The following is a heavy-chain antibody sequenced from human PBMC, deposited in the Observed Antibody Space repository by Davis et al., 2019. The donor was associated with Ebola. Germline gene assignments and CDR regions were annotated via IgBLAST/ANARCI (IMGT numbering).Heavy chain of an antibody. CDR3: VKDRRGSYAFDI. J-gene: IGHJ3*02. CDR2: INDNGGTT. V-gene: IGHV3-64D*06. Sequence: GESLKISCSASGFTFNNYAMHWVHQAPGRGLDFVSGINDNGGTTHYADSVKGRFTISRDDSRSTVYLQMSSLTVEDTALYYCVKDRRGSYAFDIWGQGTMVTVSS. D-gene: IGHD1-26*01. CDR1: GFTFNNYA.